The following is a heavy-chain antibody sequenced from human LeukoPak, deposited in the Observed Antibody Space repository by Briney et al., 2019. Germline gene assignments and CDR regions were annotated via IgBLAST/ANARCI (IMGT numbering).Heavy chain of an antibody. CDR2: IDHSGRT. J-gene: IGHJ6*03. V-gene: IGHV4-34*01. D-gene: IGHD6-19*01. CDR3: ASIRVAGTYYYYYMDV. Sequence: SETLSLTCAVYGGSVSCYYWRWIRQPPGKGLEWIGEIDHSGRTYYNPPLKSGVIISVDTSKNQFSLKLSSVTAADTAVYYCASIRVAGTYYYYYMDVWGKGTTVTVSS. CDR1: GGSVSCYY.